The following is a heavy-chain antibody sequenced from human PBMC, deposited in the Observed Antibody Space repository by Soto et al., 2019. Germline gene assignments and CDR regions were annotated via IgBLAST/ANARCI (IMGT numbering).Heavy chain of an antibody. CDR1: GYTFTSYA. V-gene: IGHV1-3*01. CDR2: INAGNGNT. J-gene: IGHJ4*02. Sequence: ASVKVSCKASGYTFTSYAMHWVRQAPGQRLEWMGWINAGNGNTKYSQKFQGGVTITRDTSASTAYMELSSLRSEDTAVYYCARDDYYRQTIVGAPIDYWGQGTLVTVSS. D-gene: IGHD1-26*01. CDR3: ARDDYYRQTIVGAPIDY.